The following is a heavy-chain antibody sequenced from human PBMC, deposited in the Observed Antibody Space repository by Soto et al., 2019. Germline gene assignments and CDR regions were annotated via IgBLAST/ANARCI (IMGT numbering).Heavy chain of an antibody. V-gene: IGHV4-31*03. CDR1: GGSISSGGYY. D-gene: IGHD6-13*01. J-gene: IGHJ4*02. Sequence: QVQLQESGPGLVKPSQTLSLTCTVSGGSISSGGYYWSWIRQHQGKGLEWIGYIYYSGSTYYNPSLKSRVTISVDTSKNQFSLKLTSVTAADTAVYFCARGRKEYSSSWYVDWGQGTLVTVSS. CDR2: IYYSGST. CDR3: ARGRKEYSSSWYVD.